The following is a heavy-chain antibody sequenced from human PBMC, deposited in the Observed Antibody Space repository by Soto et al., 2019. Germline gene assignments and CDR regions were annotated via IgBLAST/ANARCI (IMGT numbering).Heavy chain of an antibody. CDR3: ARLDYGDYFDY. Sequence: SETLSLTCTVSGGSISSSSYYWGWIRQPPGKGLEWIGSIYYSGSTYYNPSLKSRVAVSVDTSKNQFSLKLSSVTAADTAVYYCARLDYGDYFDYWGQGTLVTVSS. J-gene: IGHJ4*02. CDR2: IYYSGST. CDR1: GGSISSSSYY. V-gene: IGHV4-39*01. D-gene: IGHD4-17*01.